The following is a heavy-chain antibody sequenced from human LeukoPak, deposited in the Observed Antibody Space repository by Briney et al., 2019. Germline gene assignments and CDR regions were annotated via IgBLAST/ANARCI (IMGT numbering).Heavy chain of an antibody. D-gene: IGHD6-6*01. CDR3: ARDPYSSSYRGWFDP. CDR1: GFTFSSYW. Sequence: GGSLRLSCAASGFTFSSYWINWARQAPGKGLEWVASINHNGNVNYYVDSVKGRFTISRDNAKNSLYLQMSNFRAEDTAVYYCARDPYSSSYRGWFDPWGQGTLVTVSS. V-gene: IGHV3-7*01. J-gene: IGHJ5*02. CDR2: INHNGNVN.